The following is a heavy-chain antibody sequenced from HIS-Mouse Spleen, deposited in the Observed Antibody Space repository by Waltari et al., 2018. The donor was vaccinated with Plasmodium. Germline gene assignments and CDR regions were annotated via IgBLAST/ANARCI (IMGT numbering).Heavy chain of an antibody. CDR3: AKDMSLSDAFDI. CDR2: ISWNSGSI. J-gene: IGHJ3*02. Sequence: EVQLVESGGGLVQPGRSLRLSCAASGFTFADYARHWVRQAPGKGLEWVSGISWNSGSIGYADSVKGRFTISRDNAKNSLYLQMNSLRAEDTALYYCAKDMSLSDAFDIWGQGTMVTVSS. V-gene: IGHV3-9*01. CDR1: GFTFADYA.